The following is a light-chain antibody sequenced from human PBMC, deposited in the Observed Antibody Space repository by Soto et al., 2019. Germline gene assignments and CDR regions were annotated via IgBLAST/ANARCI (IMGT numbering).Light chain of an antibody. CDR1: QSFSSY. CDR3: QQYGSSLLT. J-gene: IGKJ4*01. Sequence: EIVLTQCTATLSFSPGERSTLSCSSCQSFSSYLAWYQQKPCQAPRLLIYDASNRATGIPARFSGSGSGTDFSLTISRLEPEDSAVYCCQQYGSSLLTSGGGAKVDI. CDR2: DAS. V-gene: IGKV3-11*01.